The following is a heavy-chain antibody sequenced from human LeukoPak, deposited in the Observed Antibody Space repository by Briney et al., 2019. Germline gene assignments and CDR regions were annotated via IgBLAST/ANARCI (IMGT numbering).Heavy chain of an antibody. Sequence: ASVKVSCKASGYTFTAYFMHWVRQAPGQGLEWMGWINPYSGGTNYAQKFQGRVTVTRDTSLSTAYMELSRLGSDDTAVYYCARNYLSGRNQIDYWGQGTLVTVSS. CDR2: INPYSGGT. CDR3: ARNYLSGRNQIDY. CDR1: GYTFTAYF. D-gene: IGHD3-10*01. J-gene: IGHJ4*02. V-gene: IGHV1-2*02.